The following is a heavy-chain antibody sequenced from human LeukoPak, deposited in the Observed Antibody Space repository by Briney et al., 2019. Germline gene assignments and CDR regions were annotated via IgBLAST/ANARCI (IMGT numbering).Heavy chain of an antibody. Sequence: GGSLRLSCAASGFTFRNHGMHWVRQAPGKGLEWVAVISYDGSNKYYADSVKGRFTISRDNSKNTLYLQMNSLRAEDTAVYYCAKAGRDVVAVAGHYYYGMDVWGKGTTVTVSS. D-gene: IGHD6-19*01. J-gene: IGHJ6*04. V-gene: IGHV3-30*18. CDR1: GFTFRNHG. CDR2: ISYDGSNK. CDR3: AKAGRDVVAVAGHYYYGMDV.